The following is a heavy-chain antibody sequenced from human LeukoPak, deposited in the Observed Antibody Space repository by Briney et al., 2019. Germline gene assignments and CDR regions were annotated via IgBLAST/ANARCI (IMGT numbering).Heavy chain of an antibody. J-gene: IGHJ5*02. CDR1: GASISSYY. Sequence: KPSETLSLTCTVSGASISSYYWNWIRQAPGKGLEWIGYIYYSGYSGITNYNPSLKSRVTISVDTSKNQFSLKLSSVTAADTAVYYCTRSVVAATPRFDPWGQGTLVTVSS. CDR2: IYYSGYSGIT. D-gene: IGHD2-15*01. V-gene: IGHV4-59*08. CDR3: TRSVVAATPRFDP.